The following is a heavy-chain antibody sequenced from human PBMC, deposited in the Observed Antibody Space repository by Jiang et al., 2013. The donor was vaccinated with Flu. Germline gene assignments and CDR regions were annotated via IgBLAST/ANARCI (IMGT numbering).Heavy chain of an antibody. D-gene: IGHD3-22*01. CDR3: TRDFTPRRLITLTFDL. CDR1: GYSLIDYY. Sequence: SGAEVTKPGASVKVSCKVSGYSLIDYYMHWVRQAPGQGLEWMGWINPRSGGTMYAQKFHDRITISRDLSIDTAYLEVSRLTYDDTAVYFCTRDFTPRRLITLTFDLWGQGTQVTVSS. V-gene: IGHV1-2*02. CDR2: INPRSGGT. J-gene: IGHJ4*02.